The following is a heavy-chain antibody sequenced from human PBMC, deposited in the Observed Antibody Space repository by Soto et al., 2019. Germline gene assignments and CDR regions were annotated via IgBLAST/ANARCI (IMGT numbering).Heavy chain of an antibody. D-gene: IGHD3-22*01. V-gene: IGHV1-58*01. CDR2: IVVGSGNT. CDR3: AAGPFTYYYDSSGYPY. J-gene: IGHJ4*02. CDR1: GFTFTSSA. Sequence: ASVKVSCKASGFTFTSSAVQWVRQARGQRLEWIGWIVVGSGNTNYAQKFQERVTITRDMSTSTAYMELSSLRSEDTAVYCCAAGPFTYYYDSSGYPYWGQGTLVTVSS.